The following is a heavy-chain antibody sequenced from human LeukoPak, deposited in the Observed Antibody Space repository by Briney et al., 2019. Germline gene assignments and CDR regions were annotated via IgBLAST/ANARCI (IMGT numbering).Heavy chain of an antibody. Sequence: GGSLRLSCAASGFTFSSHSMNWVRQAPGKGLEWVSSISSSSSYIYYADSVKGRFTISRDNAKNSLYLQMNSLRAEDTAVYYCARDHYGDYEMDVWGQGTTVTVSS. V-gene: IGHV3-21*01. CDR2: ISSSSSYI. CDR1: GFTFSSHS. J-gene: IGHJ6*02. D-gene: IGHD4-17*01. CDR3: ARDHYGDYEMDV.